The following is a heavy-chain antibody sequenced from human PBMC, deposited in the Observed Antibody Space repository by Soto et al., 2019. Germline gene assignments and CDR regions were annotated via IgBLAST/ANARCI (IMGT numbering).Heavy chain of an antibody. CDR2: LYWDDDK. CDR1: GFSLSTSEVG. J-gene: IGHJ4*02. Sequence: QITLKESGPTLVKPTQTLTLTCTFSGFSLSTSEVGVGWIRQPPGKALEWLALLYWDDDKRYNPSLKSRLTITKATSKTQVVLTLPNIDPVDTATYYCVHRAGMRGNSRLPGHWGQGTLVTVSS. CDR3: VHRAGMRGNSRLPGH. V-gene: IGHV2-5*02. D-gene: IGHD2-2*01.